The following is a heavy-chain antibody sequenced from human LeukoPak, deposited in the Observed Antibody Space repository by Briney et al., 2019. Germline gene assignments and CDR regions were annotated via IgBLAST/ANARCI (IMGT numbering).Heavy chain of an antibody. CDR1: GGSISSGGYS. V-gene: IGHV4-30-2*01. CDR3: ARERYWYFDL. Sequence: SETLSLTCAVSGGSISSGGYSWSWIRQPAGKGLEWIGYIYHSGSTYYNPSLKSRVTISVDRSKNQFSLKLSSVTAADTAVYYCARERYWYFDLWGRGTLVTVSS. J-gene: IGHJ2*01. CDR2: IYHSGST.